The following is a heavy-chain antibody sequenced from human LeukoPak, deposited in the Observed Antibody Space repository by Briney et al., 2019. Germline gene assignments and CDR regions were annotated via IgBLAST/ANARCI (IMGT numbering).Heavy chain of an antibody. CDR1: GYTFTTHD. V-gene: IGHV1-8*03. CDR3: TRTAYCTNGVCYFTGFDQ. D-gene: IGHD2-8*01. J-gene: IGHJ4*02. CDR2: MNPNGGNT. Sequence: GASVKVSCKASGYTFTTHDINWVRQATGQGLEWMGWMNPNGGNTGYAKEFQGRVTITRSTSISTVYMEMSSLTSEDTAVYYCTRTAYCTNGVCYFTGFDQWGQGTLVTVSS.